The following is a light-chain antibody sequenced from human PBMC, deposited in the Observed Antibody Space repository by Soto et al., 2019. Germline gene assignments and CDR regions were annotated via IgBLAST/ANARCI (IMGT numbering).Light chain of an antibody. CDR1: QSVSSSY. Sequence: EIVLTQSPGTLSLSPGERATLSCRASQSVSSSYLAWYQQKPGQAPRLLIYGASSRATGIPDRFSGSGSGTDFTLTISRLEPEDFAVYYCQQYGSSPTWTFGLGTQVDIK. CDR2: GAS. CDR3: QQYGSSPTWT. V-gene: IGKV3-20*01. J-gene: IGKJ1*01.